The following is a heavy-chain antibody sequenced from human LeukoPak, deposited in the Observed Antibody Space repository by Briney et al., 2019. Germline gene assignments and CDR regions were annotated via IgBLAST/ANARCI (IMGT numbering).Heavy chain of an antibody. CDR2: IILIPTII. V-gene: IGHV1-69*04. Sequence: GASVQVSCKASGGSFTGYAISWVRQAPGQGLEWMGRIILIPTIINYAQKFQGGVRIIADKSTSTAHMELSSLRSEDTAVYYCALTYCSGGSCYGDHDYYYGMDVWGQGTTVTVSS. CDR1: GGSFTGYA. CDR3: ALTYCSGGSCYGDHDYYYGMDV. J-gene: IGHJ6*02. D-gene: IGHD2-15*01.